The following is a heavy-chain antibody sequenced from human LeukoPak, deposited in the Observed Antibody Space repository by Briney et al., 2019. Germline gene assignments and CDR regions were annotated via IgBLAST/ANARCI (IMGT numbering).Heavy chain of an antibody. V-gene: IGHV3-21*01. CDR1: GFTFSSYS. D-gene: IGHD4-11*01. CDR2: ISSSSSYI. CDR3: ARYPRFGMTTAWFDP. J-gene: IGHJ5*02. Sequence: PGGSLRLSCAASGFTFSSYSMNWVRQAPGKGLEWVSSISSSSSYIYYADSVKGRFTISRDNAKNSLYLQMNSLRAEDTAVYYCARYPRFGMTTAWFDPRGQGTLVTVSS.